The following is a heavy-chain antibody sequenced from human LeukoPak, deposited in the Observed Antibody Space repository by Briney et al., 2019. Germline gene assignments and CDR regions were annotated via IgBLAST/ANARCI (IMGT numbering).Heavy chain of an antibody. J-gene: IGHJ4*02. D-gene: IGHD3-10*01. Sequence: SGTLSLTCAVPGGSISSSNWWSWVRQPPGKGLEWIGEIYHGGSTNYNPSLKGRVTMSVDKSKNQFSLELSSVTAADTAVYYCARGEEHGSGTVHFDYWGQGILVTVSS. CDR1: GGSISSSNW. CDR3: ARGEEHGSGTVHFDY. V-gene: IGHV4-4*02. CDR2: IYHGGST.